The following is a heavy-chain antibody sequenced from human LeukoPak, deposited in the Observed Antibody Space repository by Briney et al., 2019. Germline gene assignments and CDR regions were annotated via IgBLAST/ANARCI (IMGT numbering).Heavy chain of an antibody. CDR1: GYTFNSYW. J-gene: IGHJ3*02. D-gene: IGHD6-19*01. Sequence: ESLKISCKASGYTFNSYWIGWVRQMPGKGLEWMGIIYPGDSETKYSPSFQGQVTISADKSVSTAYLQWSSLKASDTAMYYCARLGSGWSYNAFDIWGQGTMVTVSS. CDR3: ARLGSGWSYNAFDI. V-gene: IGHV5-51*01. CDR2: IYPGDSET.